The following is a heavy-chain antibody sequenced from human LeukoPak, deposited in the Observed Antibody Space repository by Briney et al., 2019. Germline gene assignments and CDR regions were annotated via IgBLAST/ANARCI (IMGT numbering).Heavy chain of an antibody. CDR1: GFTFSSYA. V-gene: IGHV3-48*03. J-gene: IGHJ5*02. CDR2: ISNSGSDI. D-gene: IGHD3-10*01. Sequence: GGSLRLFCAASGFTFSSYAMNWVRQAPGKGRELVSFISNSGSDIYYADSVKGRFTISRDNAKNSLYLQMNSLRAEDTAVYYCARDGRDYYGWGSYGNWFDPWGQGTLVTVYS. CDR3: ARDGRDYYGWGSYGNWFDP.